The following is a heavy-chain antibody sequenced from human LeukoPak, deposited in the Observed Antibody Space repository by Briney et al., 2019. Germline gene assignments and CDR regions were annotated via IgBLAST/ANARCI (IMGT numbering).Heavy chain of an antibody. J-gene: IGHJ6*03. CDR2: INPVMVGT. D-gene: IGHD6-19*01. CDR1: GYTFTGYY. Sequence: ASVRVSCKASGYTFTGYYIHWVRQAPGQGLEYTGWINPVMVGTKYAQKFQGSVTMTRDTSISTVYMELSRLGSDDTAVYYCSRDLYQWLPSTRPRDYYYYMDVWAEGTTVTVSS. CDR3: SRDLYQWLPSTRPRDYYYYMDV. V-gene: IGHV1-2*02.